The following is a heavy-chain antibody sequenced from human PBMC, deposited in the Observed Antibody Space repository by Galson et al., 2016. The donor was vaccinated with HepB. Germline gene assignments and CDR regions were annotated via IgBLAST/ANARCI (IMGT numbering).Heavy chain of an antibody. D-gene: IGHD6-19*01. CDR2: ISYDGSNK. CDR3: AKPWGVYSSGWYVDY. Sequence: SLRLSCAASGFTFTSYGIHWVRQALGKGLEWVALISYDGSNKYYADSVKGRFTISRDNSQNTVYLQMNSLRAEDTAVYYCAKPWGVYSSGWYVDYWGQGTLVTVSS. CDR1: GFTFTSYG. J-gene: IGHJ4*02. V-gene: IGHV3-30*18.